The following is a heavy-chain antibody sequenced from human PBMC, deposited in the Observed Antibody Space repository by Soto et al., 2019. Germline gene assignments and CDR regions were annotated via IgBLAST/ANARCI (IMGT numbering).Heavy chain of an antibody. CDR1: DYTFAAYW. D-gene: IGHD6-6*01. CDR3: ARPEYTQAVWYPTYDI. CDR2: INLRDSDV. V-gene: IGHV5-51*01. J-gene: IGHJ3*02. Sequence: GASQKISCKAFDYTFAAYWIGWVRLMPGKGLEWMGVINLRDSDVKYSPPFEGQVTISADTSINTAFLQWRSLKASDTAMYYCARPEYTQAVWYPTYDIWGQGTMVTVSS.